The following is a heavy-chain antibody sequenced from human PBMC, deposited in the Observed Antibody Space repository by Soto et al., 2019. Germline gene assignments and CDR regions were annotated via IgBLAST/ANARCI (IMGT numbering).Heavy chain of an antibody. D-gene: IGHD6-6*01. Sequence: SVKVSCKASGGTFSSYAISWVRQAPGQGPEWMGGIIPIFGTANYAQKFQGRVTITADESTSTAYMELSSLRSEDTAVYYCARSSSSRSSLTDYWGQGTLVTVSS. J-gene: IGHJ4*02. CDR3: ARSSSSRSSLTDY. CDR2: IIPIFGTA. V-gene: IGHV1-69*13. CDR1: GGTFSSYA.